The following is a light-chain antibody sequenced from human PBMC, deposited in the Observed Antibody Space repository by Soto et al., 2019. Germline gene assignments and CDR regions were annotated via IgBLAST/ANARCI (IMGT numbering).Light chain of an antibody. V-gene: IGKV1-39*01. CDR3: QKSYSTPPK. CDR2: AAS. J-gene: IGKJ1*01. Sequence: DIQITQSPSSLSGSVVDGVTITFRASQSISSYLNWYQQKPGKAPKLLIYAASSLQSGVPSRFSGSGSGTDFTLTISSLQPEDFATYYCQKSYSTPPKFGQGTKVDIK. CDR1: QSISSY.